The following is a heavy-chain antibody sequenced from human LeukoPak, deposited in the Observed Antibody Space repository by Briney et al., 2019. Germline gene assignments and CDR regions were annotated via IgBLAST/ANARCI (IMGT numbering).Heavy chain of an antibody. V-gene: IGHV3-30*02. J-gene: IGHJ4*02. CDR1: RFTFSSFD. CDR3: ARQIGVSIDY. Sequence: GGSLRLSCAASRFTFSSFDMHWVRQAPGKGLEWVTFIRFDGSNKYYADSVKSRFTISRDNSKNTLYLQMSSLRPEDTAVYYCARQIGVSIDYWGQGTLVTVSS. CDR2: IRFDGSNK. D-gene: IGHD5/OR15-5a*01.